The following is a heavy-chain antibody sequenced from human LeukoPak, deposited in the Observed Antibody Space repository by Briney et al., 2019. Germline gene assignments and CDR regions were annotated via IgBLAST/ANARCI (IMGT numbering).Heavy chain of an antibody. D-gene: IGHD3-10*01. V-gene: IGHV1-18*01. Sequence: ASVKVSCKASGYTFTSYGISWVRQAPGQGLEWMGWISAYNGNTNYAQKLQGRVTMTTDTSTSTAYMELRSLRSEDTAVYYCARETLEGSYYMGYMDVWAKGTTVTVSS. CDR2: ISAYNGNT. CDR1: GYTFTSYG. CDR3: ARETLEGSYYMGYMDV. J-gene: IGHJ6*03.